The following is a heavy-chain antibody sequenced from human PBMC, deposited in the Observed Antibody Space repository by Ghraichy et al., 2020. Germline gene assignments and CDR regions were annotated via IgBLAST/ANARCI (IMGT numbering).Heavy chain of an antibody. CDR2: ISPNGDDS. D-gene: IGHD7-27*01. Sequence: GGSLRLSCVTSGFTFSNYFMAWVRQAPGKGLEWVSYISPNGDDSRYAVSVRGRFTISRDNSDSTLSLQMNSLRAEDTAVYYCAKDLNWGSQYWGQGTLVTVSS. CDR3: AKDLNWGSQY. V-gene: IGHV3-23*01. CDR1: GFTFSNYF. J-gene: IGHJ4*02.